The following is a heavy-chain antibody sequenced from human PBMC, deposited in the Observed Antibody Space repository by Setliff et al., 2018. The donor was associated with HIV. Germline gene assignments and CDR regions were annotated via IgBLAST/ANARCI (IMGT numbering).Heavy chain of an antibody. J-gene: IGHJ6*03. CDR2: IIPSRGVA. CDR3: VRGVQSPPHYSYYYMDV. Sequence: ASVKVSCKASRSTFNSHTINWVRHAPGQGLDWMGRIIPSRGVANYAQRFQGKVTITSDKSTSTTYKELTSMRFDDTAMYYCVRGVQSPPHYSYYYMDVWGEGTMVTVSS. V-gene: IGHV1-69*02. CDR1: RSTFNSHT. D-gene: IGHD3-3*01.